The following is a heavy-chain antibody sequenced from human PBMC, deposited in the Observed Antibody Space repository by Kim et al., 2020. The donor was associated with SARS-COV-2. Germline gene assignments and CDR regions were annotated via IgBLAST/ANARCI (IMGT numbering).Heavy chain of an antibody. Sequence: KFQGRGTITADQYTSTAYMELSSLRSEDTAVYYCARASFFYDSSGYHFDYWGQGTLVTVSS. CDR3: ARASFFYDSSGYHFDY. V-gene: IGHV1-69*01. D-gene: IGHD3-22*01. J-gene: IGHJ4*02.